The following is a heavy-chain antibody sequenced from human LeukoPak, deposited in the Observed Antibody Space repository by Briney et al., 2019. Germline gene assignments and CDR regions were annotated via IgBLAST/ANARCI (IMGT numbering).Heavy chain of an antibody. V-gene: IGHV4-34*01. Sequence: SETLSLTCAVYGGSFSGYYWSWIRQPPGKGLEWIGEINHSGSTNYNPSLKSRVTISVDTSKNQFSLKLSSVTAADTAVYYCARGPVRGAPWYYGMDVWGQGTTVTVSS. CDR1: GGSFSGYY. D-gene: IGHD3-10*01. J-gene: IGHJ6*02. CDR3: ARGPVRGAPWYYGMDV. CDR2: INHSGST.